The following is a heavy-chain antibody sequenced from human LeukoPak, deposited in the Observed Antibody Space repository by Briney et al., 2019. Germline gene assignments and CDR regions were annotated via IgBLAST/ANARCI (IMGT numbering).Heavy chain of an antibody. J-gene: IGHJ6*02. CDR3: ARSDILTGLYYYGMDV. CDR1: GGTFSSYA. V-gene: IGHV1-69*13. Sequence: ASVKVSCKASGGTFSSYAISWVRQAPGQGLEWMGGIIPIFGTANYAQKFQGRVTITADESTSTAYMELSSLRSEDTAVYYCARSDILTGLYYYGMDVWGQGTTVTVS. CDR2: IIPIFGTA. D-gene: IGHD3-9*01.